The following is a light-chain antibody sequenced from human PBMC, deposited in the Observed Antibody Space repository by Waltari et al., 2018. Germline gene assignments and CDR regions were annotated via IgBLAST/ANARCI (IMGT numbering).Light chain of an antibody. CDR1: SSDIGGYNR. CDR2: EVS. J-gene: IGLJ2*01. V-gene: IGLV2-8*01. CDR3: SSYAGSNTLV. Sequence: QAALTQPPSMSGSPGQSVTISCTGTSSDIGGYNRFSWYQPHPGKAPKLMIYEVSQRPSGVSERFSGSKSGNTAYLTIAGLQAEDEADYYCSSYAGSNTLVFGGGTRLTVL.